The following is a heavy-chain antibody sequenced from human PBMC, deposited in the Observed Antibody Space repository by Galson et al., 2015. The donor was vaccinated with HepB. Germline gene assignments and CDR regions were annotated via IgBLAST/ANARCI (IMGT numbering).Heavy chain of an antibody. V-gene: IGHV3-7*03. CDR2: IKLDGVEK. J-gene: IGHJ4*02. Sequence: SLRLSCAASGFMLSSYWMSWVRQAPGKGLEWVANIKLDGVEKYYVDSVKGRFTISRDNARNSLYLQMNSLRAEDTAVYHCARAQENSNNYERSGYSFYFDYWGLGTLVTVSS. CDR1: GFMLSSYW. D-gene: IGHD3-22*01. CDR3: ARAQENSNNYERSGYSFYFDY.